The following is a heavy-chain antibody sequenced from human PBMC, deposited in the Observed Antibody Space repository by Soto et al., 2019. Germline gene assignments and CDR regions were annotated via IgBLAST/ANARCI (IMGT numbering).Heavy chain of an antibody. CDR1: GFNFATYS. Sequence: GGSLRLSCAASGFNFATYSMSWVRQAPGKGLGWVAGISDGVDRAYYGDSVKGRFTISRDTSKNMLYLHMNSLRAEDTAIYYCARYTAVADPYYFDYWGQGTLVTVSS. CDR2: ISDGVDRA. J-gene: IGHJ4*02. V-gene: IGHV3-23*01. D-gene: IGHD6-19*01. CDR3: ARYTAVADPYYFDY.